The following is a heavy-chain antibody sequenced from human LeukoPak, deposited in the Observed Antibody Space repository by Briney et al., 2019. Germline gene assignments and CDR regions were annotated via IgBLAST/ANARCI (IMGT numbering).Heavy chain of an antibody. J-gene: IGHJ4*02. CDR3: ARLYDGSAYHADHFDY. V-gene: IGHV3-21*01. Sequence: GGSLRLSCAASGFTFSVHGINWVRQAPGKGLEWVSSISSSSSYIYYADSVKGRFTISRDNAKNSLYLQMNSLRAEDTAVYYCARLYDGSAYHADHFDYWGQGTLVIVSS. CDR2: ISSSSSYI. CDR1: GFTFSVHG. D-gene: IGHD3-22*01.